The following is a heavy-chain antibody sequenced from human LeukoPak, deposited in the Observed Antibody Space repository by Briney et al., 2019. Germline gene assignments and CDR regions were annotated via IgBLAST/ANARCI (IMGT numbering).Heavy chain of an antibody. D-gene: IGHD3-22*01. CDR3: ARVTQYYDSRLFNYYYYMAV. J-gene: IGHJ6*03. CDR1: GGSISSYY. Sequence: SETLSLTCTVSGGSISSYYWSWIRQPAGKGLEWIGRIYTSGSTNYNPSLKSRVTMSVDTSKNQFSLKLSSVTAADAAVYYCARVTQYYDSRLFNYYYYMAVWGKGTRVTVSS. CDR2: IYTSGST. V-gene: IGHV4-4*07.